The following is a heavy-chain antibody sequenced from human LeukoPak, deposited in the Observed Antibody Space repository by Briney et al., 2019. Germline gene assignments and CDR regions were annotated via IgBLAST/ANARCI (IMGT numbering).Heavy chain of an antibody. CDR1: GGSFSGYY. CDR3: ARGDPAYWYFDL. V-gene: IGHV4-34*01. Sequence: KTSETLSLTCAVYGGSFSGYYWSWIRQPPGKGLEWIGEINHSGSTNYNPSLKSRVTISVDTSKNQFSLKLSSVTAADTAVYYCARGDPAYWYFDLWGRGTLVAVSS. J-gene: IGHJ2*01. CDR2: INHSGST.